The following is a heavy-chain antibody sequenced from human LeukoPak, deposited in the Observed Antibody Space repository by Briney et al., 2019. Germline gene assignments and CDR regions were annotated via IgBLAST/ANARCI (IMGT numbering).Heavy chain of an antibody. CDR2: ISSSGSTI. Sequence: RAGGSLRLSCAASGFTLSSYEMNWVRQAPGKGLEWISYISSSGSTIYYGDSVKGRFTISRDSATNSLYLQMNSLRAEDTAVYYCAKGWDSGPHFGSWGQGTLVTVSS. V-gene: IGHV3-48*03. D-gene: IGHD1-26*01. CDR1: GFTLSSYE. CDR3: AKGWDSGPHFGS. J-gene: IGHJ4*02.